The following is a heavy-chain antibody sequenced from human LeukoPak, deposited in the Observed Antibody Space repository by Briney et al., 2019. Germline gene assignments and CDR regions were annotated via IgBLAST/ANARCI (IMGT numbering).Heavy chain of an antibody. D-gene: IGHD2-2*03. V-gene: IGHV3-48*01. CDR2: ISSSSSTI. J-gene: IGHJ6*03. CDR3: ATHGSAHYYMDV. CDR1: GFTFSSYS. Sequence: GGSLRLSCAASGFTFSSYSMNRVRQAPGKGLEWVSYISSSSSTIYYADSVKGRFTISRDNAKNSLYLQMNSLRAEDTAVYYCATHGSAHYYMDVWGKGTTATISS.